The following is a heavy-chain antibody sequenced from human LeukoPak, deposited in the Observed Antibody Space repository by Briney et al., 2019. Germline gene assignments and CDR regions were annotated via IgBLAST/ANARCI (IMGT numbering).Heavy chain of an antibody. V-gene: IGHV1-69*05. CDR3: ARDSYSNYGHFDY. Sequence: SVKVSCKASGGTFSSYAISWVRQAPGQGLEWMGRIIPIFGTANYAQKFQGRVTITTGESTSTAYMELSSLRSEDTAVYYCARDSYSNYGHFDYWGQGTLVTVSS. J-gene: IGHJ4*02. CDR1: GGTFSSYA. D-gene: IGHD4-11*01. CDR2: IIPIFGTA.